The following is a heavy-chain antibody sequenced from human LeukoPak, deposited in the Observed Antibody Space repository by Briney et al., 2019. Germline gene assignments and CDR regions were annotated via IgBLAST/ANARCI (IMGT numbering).Heavy chain of an antibody. CDR1: GFTFSNYA. D-gene: IGHD5-24*01. CDR3: AKEMTSHHYNIVDY. V-gene: IGHV3-23*01. CDR2: ITGSGGTT. Sequence: GGSLRLSCAASGFTFSNYAMSWVRQAPGKGLEWVSGITGSGGTTFYADSVKGRFTISRDSSKNTLYLQMSSLRAEDTAFYYCAKEMTSHHYNIVDYWGQGTLVTVSS. J-gene: IGHJ4*02.